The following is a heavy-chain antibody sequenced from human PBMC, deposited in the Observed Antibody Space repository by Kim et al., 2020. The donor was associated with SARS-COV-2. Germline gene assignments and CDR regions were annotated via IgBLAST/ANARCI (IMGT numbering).Heavy chain of an antibody. CDR1: GGTFSSYA. CDR3: AREMDDILTGGVWFDP. J-gene: IGHJ5*02. CDR2: IIPIFGTA. Sequence: SVKVSCKASGGTFSSYAISWVRQAPGQGLEWMGGIIPIFGTANYAQKFQGRVTITADESTSTAYMELSSLRSEDTAVYYCAREMDDILTGGVWFDPWGQGTLVTVSS. V-gene: IGHV1-69*13. D-gene: IGHD3-9*01.